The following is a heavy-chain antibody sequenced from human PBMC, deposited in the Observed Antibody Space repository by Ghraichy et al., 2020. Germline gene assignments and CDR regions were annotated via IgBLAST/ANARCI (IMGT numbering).Heavy chain of an antibody. Sequence: GGSLRLSCTASGFNFNKYGMHWVRQAPGKGLEWVAFIWYDGSRKYYGESVKGRFSVSRDSSNTLYLQMDNVRADDTAVYYCARDYVLGTVWAPCWFDPRGQGTLVTVSS. CDR1: GFNFNKYG. D-gene: IGHD3-16*01. V-gene: IGHV3-33*01. J-gene: IGHJ5*02. CDR2: IWYDGSRK. CDR3: ARDYVLGTVWAPCWFDP.